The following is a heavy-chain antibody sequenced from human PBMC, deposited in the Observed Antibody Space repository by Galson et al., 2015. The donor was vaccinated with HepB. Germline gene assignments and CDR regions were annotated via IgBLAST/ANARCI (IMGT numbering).Heavy chain of an antibody. D-gene: IGHD3-16*01. CDR3: ARAPWGGVWRAQLHFDY. CDR2: ISSSSSYI. V-gene: IGHV3-21*01. J-gene: IGHJ4*02. Sequence: SLRLSCAASGFTFSSYSMNWVRQAPGKGLEWVSSISSSSSYIYYADSVKGRFTISRDNAKNSLYLQMNSLRAEDTAVYYCARAPWGGVWRAQLHFDYWGQGTLVTVSS. CDR1: GFTFSSYS.